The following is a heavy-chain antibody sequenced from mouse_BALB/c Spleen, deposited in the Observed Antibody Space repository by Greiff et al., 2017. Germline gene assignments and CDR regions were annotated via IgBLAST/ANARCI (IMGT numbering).Heavy chain of an antibody. CDR1: GYTFTSYW. Sequence: QVQLQQSGAELAKPGASVKMSCKASGYTFTSYWMHWVTQRPGQGLEWIGYINPSTGYTEYNQKFKDKATLTADKSSSTAYMQLSSLTSEDSAVYYCARWGYGSSLYAMDYWGQGTSVTVAS. V-gene: IGHV1-7*01. J-gene: IGHJ4*01. D-gene: IGHD1-1*01. CDR3: ARWGYGSSLYAMDY. CDR2: INPSTGYT.